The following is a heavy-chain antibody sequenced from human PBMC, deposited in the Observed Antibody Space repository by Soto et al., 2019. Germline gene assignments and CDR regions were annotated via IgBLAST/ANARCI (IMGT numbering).Heavy chain of an antibody. CDR1: GFTVNSNY. J-gene: IGHJ6*02. Sequence: GGSLRLSCAASGFTVNSNYMTWVRQAPGKGLEWVSVIHSGGSTYYADSVKGRFTISRDNSKNTQYLQMNSLRAEDTALYYCARSRTGTTYGGMDVWGRGTTVTVSS. CDR2: IHSGGST. D-gene: IGHD1-7*01. V-gene: IGHV3-66*01. CDR3: ARSRTGTTYGGMDV.